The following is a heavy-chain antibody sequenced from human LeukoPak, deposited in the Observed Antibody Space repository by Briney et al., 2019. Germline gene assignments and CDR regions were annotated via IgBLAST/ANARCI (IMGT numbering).Heavy chain of an antibody. CDR3: ARVSGSPDAFDI. Sequence: PSQTLSLTCTVSGGSISSGSYYWSWIRQPAGKGLEWIGRIYTSGSTNYNPSLKSRVTILVDRSKNQFSLKLSSVTAADTAVYYCARVSGSPDAFDIWGQGTMVTVSS. D-gene: IGHD1-26*01. J-gene: IGHJ3*02. V-gene: IGHV4-61*02. CDR2: IYTSGST. CDR1: GGSISSGSYY.